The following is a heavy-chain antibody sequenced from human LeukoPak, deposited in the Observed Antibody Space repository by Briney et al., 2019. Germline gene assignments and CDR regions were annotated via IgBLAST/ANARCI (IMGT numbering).Heavy chain of an antibody. Sequence: PSETLSLTCTVSGGSISSSSYYWGWIRQPPGKGLEYIGNIYYSGNTYYNPSLESRVTISIDTSKNQFSLKLTSVTAADTAVYYRARVPTYYSNWFDPWGQGTLVTVSS. V-gene: IGHV4-39*07. CDR1: GGSISSSSYY. J-gene: IGHJ5*02. CDR2: IYYSGNT. D-gene: IGHD3-10*01. CDR3: ARVPTYYSNWFDP.